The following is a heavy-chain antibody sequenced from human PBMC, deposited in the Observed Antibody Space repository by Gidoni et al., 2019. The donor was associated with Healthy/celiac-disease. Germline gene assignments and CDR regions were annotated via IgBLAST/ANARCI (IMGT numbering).Heavy chain of an antibody. D-gene: IGHD3-22*01. V-gene: IGHV3-23*01. CDR2: IRGSGGST. CDR3: AKDPDTYYYDSSGPNFDY. CDR1: GFTFSSSA. J-gene: IGHJ4*02. Sequence: EVQLLESGGGLVQPGGSLRLSCAASGFTFSSSAMSWVRQAPGKGLDWVSAIRGSGGSTYYADSVKGRFTISRDNSKNTLYLQMNSLRAEDTALYYCAKDPDTYYYDSSGPNFDYWGQGTLVTVSS.